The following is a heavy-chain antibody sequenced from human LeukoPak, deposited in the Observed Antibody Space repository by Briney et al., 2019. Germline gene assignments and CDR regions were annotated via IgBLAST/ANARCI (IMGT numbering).Heavy chain of an antibody. V-gene: IGHV5-51*01. CDR1: GSSFADSW. CDR2: IYPGDSDT. D-gene: IGHD3-3*01. J-gene: IGHJ6*02. Sequence: GASLQISCKGSGSSFADSWVAWVRQLPGKGLEWMAIIYPGDSDTRYSPSFEGQVTISADKSISTAYLQWSSLKAADTAMYYCARSPLGWGYGMDVWGQGTTVTVSS. CDR3: ARSPLGWGYGMDV.